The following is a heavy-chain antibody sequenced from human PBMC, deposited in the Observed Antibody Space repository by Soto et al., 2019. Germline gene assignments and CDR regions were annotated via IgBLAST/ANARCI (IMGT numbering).Heavy chain of an antibody. V-gene: IGHV3-30*18. J-gene: IGHJ4*02. CDR3: AKGLDFDWPTPDDY. CDR2: ISYDGSNK. Sequence: GGSLRLSCAASGFTFSIYGMHWVRQAPGKGLEWVAVISYDGSNKYYADSVKGRFTISRDNSKNTLYLQMNSLRAEDTAVYYCAKGLDFDWPTPDDYWGQGTLVTVSS. D-gene: IGHD3-9*01. CDR1: GFTFSIYG.